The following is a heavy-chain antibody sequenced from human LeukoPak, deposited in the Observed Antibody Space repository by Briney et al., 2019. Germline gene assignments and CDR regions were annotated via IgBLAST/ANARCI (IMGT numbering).Heavy chain of an antibody. V-gene: IGHV4-4*07. D-gene: IGHD3-22*01. CDR3: ARDMVSTWPYFYTYYYMDV. CDR2: IHGNGST. CDR1: GASITAHS. Sequence: PSETLSLTCTVSGASITAHSWNWIRQPAGKALEWIGRIHGNGSTNYNPSLKSRVTMSLDTSKSQFSLKLPSVTAADTALYCCARDMVSTWPYFYTYYYMDVWGQGTTVAVSS. J-gene: IGHJ6*03.